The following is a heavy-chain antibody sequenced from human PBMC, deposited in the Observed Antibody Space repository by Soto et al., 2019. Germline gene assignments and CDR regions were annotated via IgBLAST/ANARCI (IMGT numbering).Heavy chain of an antibody. Sequence: SLRLSCAASGFTFSSYAMSWVRQAPGKGLEWVSAISGSGVSTYYTDSVKGRFTISRDNSKNTLYLQMNNLRAEDTAIYYCVKDKKYDILSAWDALDIWGHGTLVTVSS. CDR1: GFTFSSYA. D-gene: IGHD3-9*01. J-gene: IGHJ3*02. V-gene: IGHV3-23*01. CDR3: VKDKKYDILSAWDALDI. CDR2: ISGSGVST.